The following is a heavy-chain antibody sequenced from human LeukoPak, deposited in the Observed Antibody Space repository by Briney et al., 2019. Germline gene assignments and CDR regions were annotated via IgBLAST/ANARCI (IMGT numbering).Heavy chain of an antibody. V-gene: IGHV1-8*01. Sequence: GASVKVSCKASGYTFTSYDINWVRQATGQGLEWMGWMNPNSGNTGYAQKFQGRVTMTRNTSISTAYMELSSLTSDDTAVYYCAKDRWTEDIVVVEPSDDGFDLWGQGALVTVSP. D-gene: IGHD2-15*01. CDR1: GYTFTSYD. CDR2: MNPNSGNT. J-gene: IGHJ3*01. CDR3: AKDRWTEDIVVVEPSDDGFDL.